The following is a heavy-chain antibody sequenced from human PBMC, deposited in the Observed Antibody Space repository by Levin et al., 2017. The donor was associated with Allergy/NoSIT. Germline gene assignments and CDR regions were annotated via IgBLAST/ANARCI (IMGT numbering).Heavy chain of an antibody. J-gene: IGHJ4*02. CDR1: GFIFSEYE. Sequence: GGSLRLSCAASGFIFSEYEMNWVRQAPGKEPEWLAYISGSGQTIDYADSVQGRFSISRDNDKSSLYLQMNSLRAEDTAVYYCVSPLSGYYDSSSYIRHWGQGTLVTVSS. V-gene: IGHV3-48*03. CDR3: VSPLSGYYDSSSYIRH. D-gene: IGHD3-22*01. CDR2: ISGSGQTI.